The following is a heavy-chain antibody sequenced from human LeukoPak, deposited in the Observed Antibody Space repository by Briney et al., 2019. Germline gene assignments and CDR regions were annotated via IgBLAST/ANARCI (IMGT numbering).Heavy chain of an antibody. CDR3: ARHYYFDY. CDR2: IDHSGST. V-gene: IGHV4-34*01. D-gene: IGHD3-10*01. Sequence: PSETLSLTCAVYGGSFSGFYWNWIRQPPGKGLEWIGEIDHSGSTNYNPSLKSRVTISVDRSKNQFSLKLSSVTAADTAVYYCARHYYFDYWGQGTLVTVSS. CDR1: GGSFSGFY. J-gene: IGHJ4*02.